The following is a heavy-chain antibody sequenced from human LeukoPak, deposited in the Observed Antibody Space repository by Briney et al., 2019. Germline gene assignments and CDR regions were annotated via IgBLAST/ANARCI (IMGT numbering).Heavy chain of an antibody. CDR2: INHSGST. CDR1: GGSFSGYY. J-gene: IGHJ4*02. D-gene: IGHD1-7*01. Sequence: SETLSLTCAVYGGSFSGYYWSWIRQPPGKGLEWIGEINHSGSTNYNPSLKSRVTISVDTSKNQFSLKLSSVTAADTAVYYCARGENWNYDWGQGTLVTVSS. V-gene: IGHV4-34*01. CDR3: ARGENWNYD.